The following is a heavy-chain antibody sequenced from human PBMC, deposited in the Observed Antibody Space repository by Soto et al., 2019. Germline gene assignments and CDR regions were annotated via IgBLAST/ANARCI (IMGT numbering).Heavy chain of an antibody. CDR1: GYTFTSYG. CDR2: ISAYNGST. V-gene: IGHV1-18*04. Sequence: GASVKVSCKASGYTFTSYGISWVRQAPGQGLEWMGWISAYNGSTNYAQKLQGRVTMTTDTSTGTAYMELRSLRSDDTAVYYCARDFESNWFDPWGQGTLVTVSS. J-gene: IGHJ5*02. CDR3: ARDFESNWFDP.